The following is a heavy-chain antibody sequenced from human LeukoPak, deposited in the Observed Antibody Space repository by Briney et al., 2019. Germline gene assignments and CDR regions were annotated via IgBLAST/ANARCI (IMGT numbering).Heavy chain of an antibody. V-gene: IGHV4-39*07. CDR1: GGSISSALYH. Sequence: PSETLSLTCTVSGGSISSALYHWGWIRQPPGKNLEWLGSVYYTGSTHNNPSLKSRVTISVDTSKNQFSLKLSSVTAADTAVYYCARTRFAFDIWGQGTMVTVSS. CDR2: VYYTGST. J-gene: IGHJ3*02. CDR3: ARTRFAFDI.